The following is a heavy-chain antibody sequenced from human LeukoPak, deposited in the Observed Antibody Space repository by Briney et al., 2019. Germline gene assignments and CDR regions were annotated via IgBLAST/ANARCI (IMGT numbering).Heavy chain of an antibody. CDR1: GGSISSSNW. D-gene: IGHD6-19*01. CDR2: IYHSGST. CDR3: ATSLAVAGTRTDFDY. Sequence: PSETLSLTCAVSGGSISSSNWWSWVRPPPGKGLEWIGEIYHSGSTNYNPSLKSRVTISVDKSKNQFSLKLSSVTAADTAVYYCATSLAVAGTRTDFDYWGQGTLVTVSS. J-gene: IGHJ4*02. V-gene: IGHV4-4*02.